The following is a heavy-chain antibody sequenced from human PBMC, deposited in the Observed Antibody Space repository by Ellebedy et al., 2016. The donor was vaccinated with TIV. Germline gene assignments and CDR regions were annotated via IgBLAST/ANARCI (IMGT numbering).Heavy chain of an antibody. Sequence: GESLKISCGGYGFTFSSYSMNWVRQAPGKGLEWVSYISSGGSSIQYADPVKGRFTISRDNARNSLHLQVHSLRDEDTAVYYCARDVGITTDDAFDIWGQGTMVTVSA. CDR3: ARDVGITTDDAFDI. D-gene: IGHD1-20*01. J-gene: IGHJ3*02. CDR1: GFTFSSYS. V-gene: IGHV3-48*02. CDR2: ISSGGSSI.